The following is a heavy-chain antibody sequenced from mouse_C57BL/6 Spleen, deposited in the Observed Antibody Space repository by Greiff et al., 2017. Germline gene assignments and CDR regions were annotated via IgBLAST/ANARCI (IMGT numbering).Heavy chain of an antibody. CDR1: GYAFSSSW. CDR2: IYPGDGDT. CDR3: ARPSYYGSSFYYAMDD. V-gene: IGHV1-82*01. Sequence: VQLQQSGPELVKPGASVKISCKASGYAFSSSWMNWVKQRPGKGLEWIGRIYPGDGDTNYNGKFKGKATLTADKSSSTAYMQLSSLTSEDSAVYFCARPSYYGSSFYYAMDDWGQGTSVTVSS. J-gene: IGHJ4*01. D-gene: IGHD1-1*01.